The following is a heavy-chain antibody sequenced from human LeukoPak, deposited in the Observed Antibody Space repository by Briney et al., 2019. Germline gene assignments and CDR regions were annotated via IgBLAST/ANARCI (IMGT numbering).Heavy chain of an antibody. Sequence: QSGGSLRLSCAASGLTFSSDWMHWVRQVPGKGLVWVSRINSDASTINYADSVKGRFTISRDNAKNTLYLQMNNLRAEDTAVYYCAREDCTIGAVCSSLLDHWGRGTLVTASS. V-gene: IGHV3-74*01. CDR2: INSDASTI. CDR3: AREDCTIGAVCSSLLDH. CDR1: GLTFSSDW. J-gene: IGHJ4*02. D-gene: IGHD2-8*01.